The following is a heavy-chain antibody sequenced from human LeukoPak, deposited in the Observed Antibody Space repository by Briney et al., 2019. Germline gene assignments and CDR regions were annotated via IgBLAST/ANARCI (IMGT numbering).Heavy chain of an antibody. CDR3: ARRDSSGWYAFDY. Sequence: PSETLSLTCAVYGGSFSSYYWSWIRQPPGKGLEWIGYIYYSGSTNYNPSLKSRVTISVDTSKNQFSLKLSSVTAADTAVYYCARRDSSGWYAFDYWGQGTLVTVSS. J-gene: IGHJ4*02. V-gene: IGHV4-59*01. CDR1: GGSFSSYY. CDR2: IYYSGST. D-gene: IGHD6-19*01.